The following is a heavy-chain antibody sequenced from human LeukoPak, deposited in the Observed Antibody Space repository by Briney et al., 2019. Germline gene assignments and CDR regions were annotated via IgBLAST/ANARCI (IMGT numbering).Heavy chain of an antibody. Sequence: GGSLRLSCAASGFTFSSHTMHWVRQAPGQGLEWVALISSDGASKYYADSVKGRFTISRDNSKITLYLQMSSLRAEDTAVYYCVKRSGLYFDYWGQGTLVTVSS. CDR3: VKRSGLYFDY. V-gene: IGHV3-30-3*02. J-gene: IGHJ4*02. D-gene: IGHD1-26*01. CDR2: ISSDGASK. CDR1: GFTFSSHT.